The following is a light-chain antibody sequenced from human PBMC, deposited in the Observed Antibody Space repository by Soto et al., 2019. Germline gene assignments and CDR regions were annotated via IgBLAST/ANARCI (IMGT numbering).Light chain of an antibody. CDR2: DVS. V-gene: IGLV2-11*01. Sequence: QSALTQPRSVSGSPGQSVTISCTGTSSDVGGYSYVSWYQQHPGKAPKLMIYDVSKRPSGVPDRFSGSKSGNTASLTISGLQAEDEADYYCCSYAGSYTVLFGGGTKVTVL. J-gene: IGLJ2*01. CDR3: CSYAGSYTVL. CDR1: SSDVGGYSY.